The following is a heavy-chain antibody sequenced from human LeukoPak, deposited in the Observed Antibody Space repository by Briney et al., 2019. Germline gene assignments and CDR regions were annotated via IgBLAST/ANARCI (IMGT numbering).Heavy chain of an antibody. Sequence: PSETLSLTCTVSGGSISSYYWSWIRQPPGKGLEWIGYIYYSGSTNYNPSLKSRVTISVDTSKNQFSLKLSSVTAADTAVYYCARDAEIYYYGSGSYWSRWFDPWGQGTLVTVSS. D-gene: IGHD3-10*01. CDR3: ARDAEIYYYGSGSYWSRWFDP. V-gene: IGHV4-59*01. J-gene: IGHJ5*02. CDR1: GGSISSYY. CDR2: IYYSGST.